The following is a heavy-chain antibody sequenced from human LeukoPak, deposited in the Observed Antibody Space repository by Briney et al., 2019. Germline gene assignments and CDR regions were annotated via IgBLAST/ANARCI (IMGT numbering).Heavy chain of an antibody. J-gene: IGHJ5*02. Sequence: SETLSLTCTVSGGSISSSSYYWGWIRQPPGKGLEWIGSIYYSGSTYYNPSLKSRVTISVDTSKNQFSLKLSSVTAADTAVYYCARDRRVLRFLEWSMNWFDPWGQGTLVTVSS. V-gene: IGHV4-39*02. D-gene: IGHD3-3*01. CDR1: GGSISSSSYY. CDR3: ARDRRVLRFLEWSMNWFDP. CDR2: IYYSGST.